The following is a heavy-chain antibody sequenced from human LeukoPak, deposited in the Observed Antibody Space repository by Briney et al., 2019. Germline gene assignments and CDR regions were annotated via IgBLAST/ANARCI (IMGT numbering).Heavy chain of an antibody. D-gene: IGHD6-19*01. J-gene: IGHJ4*02. Sequence: GGSLRLSCAASGFTFSSYSMNWVRQAPGKGLEWVSSISSSSSYIYYADSVKGRFTISRDNAKNSLYLQMNSLRAEDTGVYYCARRVAVADNYFDYWGQGTLVTVSS. CDR1: GFTFSSYS. CDR2: ISSSSSYI. CDR3: ARRVAVADNYFDY. V-gene: IGHV3-21*01.